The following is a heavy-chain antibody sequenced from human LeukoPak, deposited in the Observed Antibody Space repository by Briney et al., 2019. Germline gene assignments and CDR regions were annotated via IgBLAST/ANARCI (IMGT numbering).Heavy chain of an antibody. V-gene: IGHV4-59*01. CDR1: GASISSYY. J-gene: IGHJ3*02. Sequence: PSETLSLTCAVSGASISSYYWTWIRQPPGKGLEYIAYISNSGSTNYNPSLESRVTISVDTSKSQLSLKVSSVTAADTAVYYCAKGERPGAFDIWGQGTMVTVSS. CDR2: ISNSGST. D-gene: IGHD1-1*01. CDR3: AKGERPGAFDI.